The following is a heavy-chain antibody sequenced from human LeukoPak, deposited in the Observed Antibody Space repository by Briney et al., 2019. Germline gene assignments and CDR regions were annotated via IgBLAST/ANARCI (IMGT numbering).Heavy chain of an antibody. CDR1: GFTFSSYS. CDR3: ARGHSMDV. J-gene: IGHJ6*02. Sequence: GGSLRLSCAASGFTFSSYSMNWVRQAPGKGLEWISYITLSSTTIYYADSVKGRFTISRDNAKNSLSLQMNSLRYEDTAVYYCARGHSMDVWGQGTPVTVSS. CDR2: ITLSSTTI. V-gene: IGHV3-48*02.